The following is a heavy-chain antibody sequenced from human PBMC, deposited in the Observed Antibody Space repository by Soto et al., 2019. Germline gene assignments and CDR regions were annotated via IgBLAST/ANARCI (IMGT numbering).Heavy chain of an antibody. D-gene: IGHD3-22*01. Sequence: GGSLRLSCAASGFTFRLYSLNWVRQAPGKGPEWVSSISDNGKYIYYADSVKGRFTISRDNAKNSLYLQMNSLRAEDTAVYYFARDVDSRKYSYVYWGHGTLVTVCS. J-gene: IGHJ4*01. CDR1: GFTFRLYS. V-gene: IGHV3-21*01. CDR2: ISDNGKYI. CDR3: ARDVDSRKYSYVY.